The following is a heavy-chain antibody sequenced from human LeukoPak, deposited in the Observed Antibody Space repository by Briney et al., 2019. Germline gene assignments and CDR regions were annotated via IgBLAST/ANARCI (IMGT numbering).Heavy chain of an antibody. J-gene: IGHJ4*02. CDR3: GGAGGGGGY. CDR1: GGSLSSSHSF. Sequence: PSQTLSLTCTVSGGSLSSSHSFWSWIRQPPGKGLEWIGYIYQDGSTYFNPSLKSRVTISMDRSTNQFSLNLNSVTAADTAVYGGGGAGGGGGYWGQGTLVTVSS. D-gene: IGHD3-10*01. V-gene: IGHV4-30-2*01. CDR2: IYQDGST.